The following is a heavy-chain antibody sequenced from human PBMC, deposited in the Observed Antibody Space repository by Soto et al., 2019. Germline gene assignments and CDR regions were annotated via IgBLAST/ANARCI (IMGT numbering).Heavy chain of an antibody. Sequence: HLVQSGPEVKKPGASVTVSCKTSGDTFTNFGLSWVRQARGPGLEWMGWIATYNTNRNYAQKFQGRLTLTTDTSTITAYMELKSLGYDDTAVYYCARVLRGVVNWFDPWSQGTLVTVSS. J-gene: IGHJ5*02. CDR2: IATYNTNR. D-gene: IGHD3-10*01. V-gene: IGHV1-18*01. CDR1: GDTFTNFG. CDR3: ARVLRGVVNWFDP.